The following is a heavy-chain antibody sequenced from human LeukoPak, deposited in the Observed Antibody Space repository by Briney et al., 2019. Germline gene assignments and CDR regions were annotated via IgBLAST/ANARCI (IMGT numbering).Heavy chain of an antibody. J-gene: IGHJ4*02. D-gene: IGHD3-22*01. CDR2: IYYSATS. CDR3: ARRESAGWFYDR. V-gene: IGHV4-59*08. Sequence: PSETLSLTCTVSGGSISSYYWSWLRQPPGKGLEWIGYIYYSATSTYTPTLQSRVTIYEATSTNQLSLSLNSMTDTDTAVYSCARRESAGWFYDRWGQGTLVTVSS. CDR1: GGSISSYY.